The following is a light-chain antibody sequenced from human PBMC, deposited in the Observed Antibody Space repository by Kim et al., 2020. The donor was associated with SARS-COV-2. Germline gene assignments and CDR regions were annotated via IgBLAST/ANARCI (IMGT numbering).Light chain of an antibody. J-gene: IGKJ1*01. CDR2: EVS. CDR1: QGVRRH. Sequence: GERAHPSSRASQGVRRHLASSPQKPGPAPRLLFYEVSTRATGIPARFSGSGSGTEFTLTISSLQSEDFAVYYCQHYNNMPPWTFGQGTKVDIK. V-gene: IGKV3-15*01. CDR3: QHYNNMPPWT.